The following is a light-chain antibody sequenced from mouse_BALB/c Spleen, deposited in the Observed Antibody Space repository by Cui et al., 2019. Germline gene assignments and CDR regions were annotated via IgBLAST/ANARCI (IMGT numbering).Light chain of an antibody. CDR1: KSLQYKDGKTY. V-gene: IGKV2-112*01. Sequence: DIVITQAELSNSATSGDSVSISSRSSKSLQYKDGKTYLNWFLQRPGQSPQLLIYLMSTRASGVSDRFSGSGSGTYFTLKISRMKAEDVGVYYCQQLIENPFTFGSGTKLELK. CDR2: LMS. CDR3: QQLIENPFT. J-gene: IGKJ4*01.